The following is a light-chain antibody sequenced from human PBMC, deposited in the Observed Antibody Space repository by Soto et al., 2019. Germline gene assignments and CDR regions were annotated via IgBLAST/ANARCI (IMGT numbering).Light chain of an antibody. CDR1: QSVSTN. V-gene: IGKV3-15*01. J-gene: IGKJ4*01. Sequence: ETGMTQSPGTLSVSPGERATLSCRASQSVSTNLAWYQQKPGQAPRLLIYGASARATGIPARFSGSGSGIEFTLTISSLQSEDFAVYYCQQYADWPLSFGGGTKVEIK. CDR2: GAS. CDR3: QQYADWPLS.